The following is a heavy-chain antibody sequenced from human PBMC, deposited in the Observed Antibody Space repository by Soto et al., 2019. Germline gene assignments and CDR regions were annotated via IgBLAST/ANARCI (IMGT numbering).Heavy chain of an antibody. D-gene: IGHD3-3*01. CDR2: IYYSGST. J-gene: IGHJ4*02. CDR3: ARGLTIFGVVQI. V-gene: IGHV4-30-4*01. CDR1: GGSISSGDYY. Sequence: KPSETLSLTCTVSGGSISSGDYYWSWIRQPPGKGLEWIGYIYYSGSTYYNPSLKSRVTISVDTSKNQFSLKLSSVTAADTAVYYCARGLTIFGVVQIWGQGTLVTVSS.